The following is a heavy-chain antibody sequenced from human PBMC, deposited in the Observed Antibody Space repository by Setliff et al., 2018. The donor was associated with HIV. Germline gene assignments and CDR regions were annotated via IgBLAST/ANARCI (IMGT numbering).Heavy chain of an antibody. CDR1: GGSFSGYY. J-gene: IGHJ5*02. Sequence: PSETLSLTCAVYGGSFSGYYWSWIRQPPGKGLEWIGEINHSGSTNYNPSLKSRVTISVDTSKNQFSLTLSSVTAADTAVYYCVRERIGELLNWFDPWGQGTLVTVSS. V-gene: IGHV4-34*01. D-gene: IGHD3-10*01. CDR2: INHSGST. CDR3: VRERIGELLNWFDP.